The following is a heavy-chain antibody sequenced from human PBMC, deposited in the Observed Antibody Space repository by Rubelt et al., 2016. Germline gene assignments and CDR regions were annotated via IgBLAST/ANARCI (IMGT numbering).Heavy chain of an antibody. Sequence: QVQLVQSGAEVKKPGASVKVSCKASGYTFTSYAMHWVRQAPGQRLEWMGWINAGNGNTKYYQKFQGRVTITRDTSASTAYMEPSSLRSEDTAVYYCARDLSSFPWNYGTLQHWGQGTLVTVSS. CDR3: ARDLSSFPWNYGTLQH. J-gene: IGHJ1*01. CDR1: GYTFTSYA. CDR2: INAGNGNT. V-gene: IGHV1-3*01. D-gene: IGHD1-7*01.